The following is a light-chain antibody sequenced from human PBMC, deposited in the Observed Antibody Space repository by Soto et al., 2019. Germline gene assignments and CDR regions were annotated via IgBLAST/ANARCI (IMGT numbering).Light chain of an antibody. CDR2: QVS. Sequence: QSALTQPASVSGSPGQSITISCTGTSSDVGGYNYVSWYQHHTGKAPKLIIYQVSDRPSGVSNRFSGSKSGNTAFLTISGLQAEDEADYYCSSYTSRNTRVFGGGTKLTVL. V-gene: IGLV2-14*01. CDR3: SSYTSRNTRV. CDR1: SSDVGGYNY. J-gene: IGLJ3*02.